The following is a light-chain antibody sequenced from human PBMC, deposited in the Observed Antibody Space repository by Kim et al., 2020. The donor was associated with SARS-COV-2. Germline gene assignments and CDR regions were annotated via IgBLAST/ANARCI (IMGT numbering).Light chain of an antibody. CDR3: QQFHNYPYT. V-gene: IGKV1-9*01. J-gene: IGKJ2*01. Sequence: ASVGDTVTITCRASQAISTYLAWYQQDPGKAPKLLIYEVSTLRSGVPSRFSGSRSGSVFTLTISSLQPEDFATYYCQQFHNYPYTFGQGTKVDIK. CDR2: EVS. CDR1: QAISTY.